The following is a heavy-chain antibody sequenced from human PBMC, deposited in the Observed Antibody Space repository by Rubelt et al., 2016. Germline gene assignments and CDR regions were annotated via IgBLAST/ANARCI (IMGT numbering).Heavy chain of an antibody. Sequence: EVQLVESGGGLVPPGGSLRLSCAASGFTLTTYWMKWVRQAPGKGLEWVANINQDGSQKYYVDSVKGRFTISRDNAKNSLYLQMNGLRAEDTAVYYCVGSGTVSDPWGQGTLVTVSS. D-gene: IGHD5/OR15-5a*01. J-gene: IGHJ5*02. CDR2: INQDGSQK. V-gene: IGHV3-7*01. CDR3: VGSGTVSDP. CDR1: GFTLTTYW.